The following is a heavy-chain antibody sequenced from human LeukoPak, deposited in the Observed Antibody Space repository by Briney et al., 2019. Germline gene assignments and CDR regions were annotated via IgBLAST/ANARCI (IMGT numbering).Heavy chain of an antibody. V-gene: IGHV1-2*02. CDR3: ARGLMAFPIRDYGMDV. CDR2: INPNSGGT. D-gene: IGHD2-8*01. CDR1: GYTFTGYY. J-gene: IGHJ6*02. Sequence: GASVKVSCKASGYTFTGYYMHWMRQAPGQGLEWMGWINPNSGGTNYAQKFQGRVTMTRDTSISTAYMELSRLRSDDTAVYYCARGLMAFPIRDYGMDVWGQGTTVTVSS.